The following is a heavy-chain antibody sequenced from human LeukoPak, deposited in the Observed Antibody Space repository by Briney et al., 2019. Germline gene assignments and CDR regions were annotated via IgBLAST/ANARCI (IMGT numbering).Heavy chain of an antibody. V-gene: IGHV1-24*01. D-gene: IGHD2-2*01. J-gene: IGHJ4*02. CDR2: FDPEDGET. CDR3: ASDQINCSSTSCYVY. CDR1: GYTLTELS. Sequence: ASVKVSFKGSGYTLTELSIHWVRQAPGKGLEWMGGFDPEDGETIYAQNFQRSVITIEEASTDKAYMQLISLRTEEKPAYYCASDQINCSSTSCYVYWGQGTLVTVSS.